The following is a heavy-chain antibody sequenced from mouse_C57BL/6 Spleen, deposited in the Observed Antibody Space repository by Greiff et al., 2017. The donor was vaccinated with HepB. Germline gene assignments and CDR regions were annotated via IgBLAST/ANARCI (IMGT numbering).Heavy chain of an antibody. D-gene: IGHD1-1*01. J-gene: IGHJ1*03. CDR2: IYPGSGST. Sequence: VQLQQSGAELVKPGASVKMSCKASGYTFTSYWITWVKQRPGQGLEWIGDIYPGSGSTNYNEKFKSKATLTVDTSSSTAYMQLSSLTSEDSAVYYCARGIYYYGSRGYFDVWGTGTTVTVSS. CDR1: GYTFTSYW. CDR3: ARGIYYYGSRGYFDV. V-gene: IGHV1-55*01.